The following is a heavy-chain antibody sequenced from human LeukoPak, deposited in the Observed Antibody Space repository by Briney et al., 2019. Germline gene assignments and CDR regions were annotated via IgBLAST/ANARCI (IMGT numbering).Heavy chain of an antibody. CDR1: GFTFSSYA. CDR3: AQQPTYYYDSSGPFDY. V-gene: IGHV3-23*01. D-gene: IGHD3-22*01. Sequence: GGPLRLSCAASGFTFSSYAMSWVRQAPGKGLEWVSAISGSGGSTYYADSVKGRFTISRDNSKNTLYLQMNRLRAEDTAVYYCAQQPTYYYDSSGPFDYWGQGTLVTVSS. J-gene: IGHJ4*02. CDR2: ISGSGGST.